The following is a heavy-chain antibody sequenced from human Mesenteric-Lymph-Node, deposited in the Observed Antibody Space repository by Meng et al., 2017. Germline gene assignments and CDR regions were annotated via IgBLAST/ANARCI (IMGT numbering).Heavy chain of an antibody. CDR2: MNPNSGNT. V-gene: IGHV1-8*03. CDR3: ARLLPSGSYYYFDY. J-gene: IGHJ4*02. CDR1: GYTFTSYD. Sequence: ASVKVSCKASGYTFTSYDINWVRQATGQGLEWMGWMNPNSGNTGYAQKFQGRVTITRNTSISTAYMELSSLRSEDTAVYYCARLLPSGSYYYFDYWGQGTLVTGSS. D-gene: IGHD1-26*01.